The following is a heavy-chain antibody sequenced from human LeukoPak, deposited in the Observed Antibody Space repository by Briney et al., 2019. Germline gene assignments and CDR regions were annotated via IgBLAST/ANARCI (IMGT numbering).Heavy chain of an antibody. V-gene: IGHV1-69*05. CDR2: IIPIFGST. CDR1: GDICNSYS. Sequence: GSSVKVSCNASGDICNSYSVSWVRQAPGQGLEWMGGIIPIFGSTNYAQKFQGRVTITTDQSTRTAYMELNSLSSDDTAVYYCARVGRSRGSLPNSYYYMDVWGKGTTVTVSS. J-gene: IGHJ6*03. CDR3: ARVGRSRGSLPNSYYYMDV. D-gene: IGHD1-26*01.